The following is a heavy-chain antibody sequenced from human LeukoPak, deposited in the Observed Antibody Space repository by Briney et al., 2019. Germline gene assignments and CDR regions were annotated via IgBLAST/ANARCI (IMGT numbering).Heavy chain of an antibody. CDR2: ISWNSGSI. V-gene: IGHV3-9*01. J-gene: IGHJ4*02. D-gene: IGHD1-26*01. CDR1: GFTFEDYA. Sequence: GGSLRLSCAASGFTFEDYAMHWIRQAPGKGLEWVSSISWNSGSIGYADSVKGRFTISRDNAKNSLYLQMNSLRTEDTAFYYCAKDKFMGSGTYYFDYWGQGTLVTVSS. CDR3: AKDKFMGSGTYYFDY.